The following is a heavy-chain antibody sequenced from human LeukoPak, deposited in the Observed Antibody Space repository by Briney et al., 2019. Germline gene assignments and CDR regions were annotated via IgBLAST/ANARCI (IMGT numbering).Heavy chain of an antibody. CDR3: ARALCINGICEWFDP. CDR2: ISYIGST. J-gene: IGHJ5*02. D-gene: IGHD2-8*01. CDR1: GGSISNYY. Sequence: PSETLSLTCTVSGGSISNYYWSWIRQPPGKGLEWIGYISYIGSTKYNPSLKSRVTISVDTSKNQFSLKLRSVTAADTAVYYCARALCINGICEWFDPWGQGTLVTVSS. V-gene: IGHV4-59*08.